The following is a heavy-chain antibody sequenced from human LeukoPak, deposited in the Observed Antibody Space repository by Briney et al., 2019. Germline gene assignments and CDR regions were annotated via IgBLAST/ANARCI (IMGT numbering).Heavy chain of an antibody. CDR3: AKGWDIVTGSYYFDY. V-gene: IGHV3-23*01. D-gene: IGHD3-9*01. J-gene: IGHJ4*02. CDR1: GFTFSSYA. Sequence: GGSLRLSCAASGFTFSSYAMSWVRQAPGKGLEWVSAISGSGGSTYYADSVKGRFTISRDNSKNTLYLQMNSLRAEDTAVYYCAKGWDIVTGSYYFDYWGQGTLVTVSS. CDR2: ISGSGGST.